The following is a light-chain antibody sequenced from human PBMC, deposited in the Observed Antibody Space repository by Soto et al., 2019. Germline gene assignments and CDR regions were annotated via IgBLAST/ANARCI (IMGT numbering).Light chain of an antibody. CDR1: SSDIDDYNY. CDR3: GSYTTSSNYV. J-gene: IGLJ1*01. Sequence: QSVLTQPASVSGSPGQSITISCTGTSSDIDDYNYVSWYQQHPGKAPKLMIYDVSNRPSGISNRFSGSKSGNTASLTISGLQAVDEADYYCGSYTTSSNYVFGTGTKVIVL. CDR2: DVS. V-gene: IGLV2-14*01.